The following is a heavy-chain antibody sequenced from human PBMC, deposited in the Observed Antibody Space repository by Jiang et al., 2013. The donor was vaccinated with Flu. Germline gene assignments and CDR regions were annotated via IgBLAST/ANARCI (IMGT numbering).Heavy chain of an antibody. CDR1: GFSFSYYA. CDR2: IRFDGSDK. CDR3: ATLRGSSYDTYLADY. D-gene: IGHD3-9*01. J-gene: IGHJ4*02. V-gene: IGHV3-30*02. Sequence: VQLLESGGAVVQPGGSLRLSCAASGFSFSYYAMYWVRQAPGKGLEWMASIRFDGSDKYYAESVKGRFSISRDNSKNTLYLQMNSLRPEDTSVYYCATLRGSSYDTYLADYWGQGTLVTVSS.